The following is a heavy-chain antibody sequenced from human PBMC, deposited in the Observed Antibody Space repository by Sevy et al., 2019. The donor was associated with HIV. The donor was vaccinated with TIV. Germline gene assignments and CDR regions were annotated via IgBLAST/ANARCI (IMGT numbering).Heavy chain of an antibody. CDR1: RFTFSNYA. CDR2: ISSSSSYK. V-gene: IGHV3-21*01. Sequence: GESLKISCAASRFTFSNYAIHWVRQAPGKGLEWVSSISSSSSYKYYADSVKGRFTISRDNAKKSLYLQMNSLRAEDTAVYYCARDSRVSGVVAGSGGDYWGQGTLVTVSS. D-gene: IGHD6-19*01. CDR3: ARDSRVSGVVAGSGGDY. J-gene: IGHJ4*02.